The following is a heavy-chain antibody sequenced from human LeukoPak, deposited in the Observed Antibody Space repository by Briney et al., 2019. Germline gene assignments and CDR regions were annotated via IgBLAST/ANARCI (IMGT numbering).Heavy chain of an antibody. V-gene: IGHV1-18*01. CDR1: GYTFTSYG. CDR2: ISAYNGNT. J-gene: IGHJ3*02. D-gene: IGHD4-17*01. CDR3: ARRGEDGDYARSDAFDI. Sequence: ASVKVSCKASGYTFTSYGISWVRQAPGQGLEWMGWISAYNGNTNYAQKLQGRVTMTTDTSTSTAYMELRSLRSDDTAVYYCARRGEDGDYARSDAFDIWGQGTMVTVSS.